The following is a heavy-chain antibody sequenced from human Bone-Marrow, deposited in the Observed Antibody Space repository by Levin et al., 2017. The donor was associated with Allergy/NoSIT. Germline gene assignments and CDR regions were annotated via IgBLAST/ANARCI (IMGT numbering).Heavy chain of an antibody. J-gene: IGHJ4*02. CDR3: ARDRIQLWDSRRRAPFDY. CDR2: INHSGST. D-gene: IGHD5-18*01. CDR1: GGSFSGYY. V-gene: IGHV4-34*01. Sequence: PSETLSLTCAVYGGSFSGYYWSWIRQPPGKGLEWIGEINHSGSTNYNPSLKSRVTISVDTSKNQFSLKLSSVTAADTAVYYCARDRIQLWDSRRRAPFDYWGQGTLVTVSS.